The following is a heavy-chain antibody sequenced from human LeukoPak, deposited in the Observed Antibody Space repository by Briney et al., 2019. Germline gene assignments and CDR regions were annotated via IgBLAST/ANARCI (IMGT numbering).Heavy chain of an antibody. CDR1: GFIFSNYD. J-gene: IGHJ4*02. Sequence: PGKSLRLSCVASGFIFSNYDMYWVRQAPGKGLEWVAVISYDENKKYHANSVKGRFTISRDNSKNILYLQMNSLRTEDTAVYYCARGGDYWGQGALVTVSS. CDR2: ISYDENKK. V-gene: IGHV3-30-3*01. CDR3: ARGGDY.